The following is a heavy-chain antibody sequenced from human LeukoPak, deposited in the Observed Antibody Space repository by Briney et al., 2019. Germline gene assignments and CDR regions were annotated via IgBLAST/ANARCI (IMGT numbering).Heavy chain of an antibody. CDR1: GGSISSYY. V-gene: IGHV4-59*01. J-gene: IGHJ6*04. D-gene: IGHD5-24*01. CDR2: IYYTGST. Sequence: SETQSLTCTVSGGSISSYYWSWIRQPPGKGLEWIGYIYYTGSTYYNPSLKNRVTISVDTSKTQFSLRLSSVTAADTAVYYCARDRGDGYYYAMDVWGKGTTVTVSS. CDR3: ARDRGDGYYYAMDV.